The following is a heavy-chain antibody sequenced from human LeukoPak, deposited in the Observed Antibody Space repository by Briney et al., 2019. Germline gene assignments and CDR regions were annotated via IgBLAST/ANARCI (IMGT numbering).Heavy chain of an antibody. CDR2: INPNSGGT. J-gene: IGHJ1*01. D-gene: IGHD6-13*01. V-gene: IGHV1-2*02. CDR3: ARGNSSSWYGEYFQH. CDR1: GYTFTGYY. Sequence: ASVKVSCKASGYTFTGYYTHWVRQAPGQGLEWMGWINPNSGGTNYAQKFQGRVTMTRDTSISTAYMELSRLRSDDTAVYYCARGNSSSWYGEYFQHWGQGTLVTVSS.